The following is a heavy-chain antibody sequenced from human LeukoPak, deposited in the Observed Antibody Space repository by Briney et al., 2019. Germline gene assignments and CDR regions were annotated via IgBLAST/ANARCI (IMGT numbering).Heavy chain of an antibody. CDR3: AGYKQYYYGSGRSAAP. J-gene: IGHJ5*02. V-gene: IGHV4-59*12. CDR2: IYSSGNT. Sequence: PSETLSLTCTVSGGSISSYYWSWIRQPPGKGLEWIGYIYSSGNTDYNPSLKSRVTISVDTSKNQFSLKLSSVTAADTAVYYCAGYKQYYYGSGRSAAPWGQGTLVTVSS. D-gene: IGHD3-10*01. CDR1: GGSISSYY.